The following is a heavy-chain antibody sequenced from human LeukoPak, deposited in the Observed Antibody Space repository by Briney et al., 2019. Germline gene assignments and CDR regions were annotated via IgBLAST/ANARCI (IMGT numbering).Heavy chain of an antibody. Sequence: GESVRLSCAASGFTFSRHSMNWVRQAPGEGLEWVSYISSSSSTIYYAYSVKGRFTISRDNAKNSLYLQMNSLRDEDTAVYYCARDQEYGDYGGQSHDYWGQGTLVTESS. CDR1: GFTFSRHS. CDR2: ISSSSSTI. D-gene: IGHD4-23*01. J-gene: IGHJ4*02. CDR3: ARDQEYGDYGGQSHDY. V-gene: IGHV3-48*02.